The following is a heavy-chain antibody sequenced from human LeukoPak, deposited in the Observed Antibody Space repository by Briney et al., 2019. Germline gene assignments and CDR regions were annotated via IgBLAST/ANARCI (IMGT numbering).Heavy chain of an antibody. CDR3: AKAAYYYDSSGSGSNFGY. J-gene: IGHJ4*02. CDR1: GFTFSSYA. Sequence: GGSLRLSCAASGFTFSSYAMHWVRQAPGKGLEWVEVLSNDGSNQYYADSVKGRFTISRDNSKNTLYLQMNSLRAEDTAVYYCAKAAYYYDSSGSGSNFGYWGQGTLVTVSS. V-gene: IGHV3-30*04. CDR2: LSNDGSNQ. D-gene: IGHD3-22*01.